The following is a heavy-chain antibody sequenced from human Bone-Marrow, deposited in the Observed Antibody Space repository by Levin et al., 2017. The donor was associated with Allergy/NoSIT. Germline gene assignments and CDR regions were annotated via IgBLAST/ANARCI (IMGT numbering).Heavy chain of an antibody. J-gene: IGHJ4*02. Sequence: PGGSLRLSCTASGFTFDDYSMHWVRQVPGKGLEWVSLITWDGSITYYADSVKGRFTISRDNSKNSLYLQMTSLTSGDTGSYYCAKDFYYANSAYTAFKYWGQGTLVTVSS. V-gene: IGHV3-43*01. CDR1: GFTFDDYS. CDR3: AKDFYYANSAYTAFKY. D-gene: IGHD3-22*01. CDR2: ITWDGSIT.